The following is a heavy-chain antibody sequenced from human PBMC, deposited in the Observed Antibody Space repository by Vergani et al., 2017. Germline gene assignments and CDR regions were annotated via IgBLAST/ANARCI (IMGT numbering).Heavy chain of an antibody. CDR2: VLFDGSNE. V-gene: IGHV3-30*02. CDR1: GFTFNRYG. D-gene: IGHD2-15*01. J-gene: IGHJ4*02. Sequence: QVQLVQSGGGVVQPGGSLRLSCVASGFTFNRYGMQWVRQAQGKGLVWVAYVLFDGSNEYYADSVKGRFIVSRDNSNDALYLQMNSLRTDDTAVYYCARDLAYCHEGSCALWGQGSVVTVSS. CDR3: ARDLAYCHEGSCAL.